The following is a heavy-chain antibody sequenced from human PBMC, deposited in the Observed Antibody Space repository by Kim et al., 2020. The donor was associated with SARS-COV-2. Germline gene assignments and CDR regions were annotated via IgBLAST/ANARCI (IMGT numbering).Heavy chain of an antibody. V-gene: IGHV1-18*01. CDR1: GYTFTSYG. CDR2: ITTYKGNT. D-gene: IGHD3-10*01. Sequence: ASVKVSCKTSGYTFTSYGISWVRQAPGQGLEWIGWITTYKGNTNYAQKFQGRVTMITETSTSTAYMELRSLRSDDTAVYYCARAPLWFGESPNWFDPWGQGTLVTVSS. J-gene: IGHJ5*02. CDR3: ARAPLWFGESPNWFDP.